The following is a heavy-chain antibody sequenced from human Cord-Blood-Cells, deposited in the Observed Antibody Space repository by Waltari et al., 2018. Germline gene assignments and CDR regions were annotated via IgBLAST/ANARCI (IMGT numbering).Heavy chain of an antibody. D-gene: IGHD2-2*01. CDR3: AREYCSSTSCYAFDI. V-gene: IGHV1-8*03. J-gene: IGHJ3*02. CDR1: GYTFTSSD. CDR2: MNPNSGNT. Sequence: QVQLVQSGAEVKKPGASVKVSCKASGYTFTSSDITWVRQATGQGLEWMGWMNPNSGNTGYAQKFQGRVTITRNTSISTAYMELSSLRSEDTAVYYCAREYCSSTSCYAFDIWGQGTMVTVSS.